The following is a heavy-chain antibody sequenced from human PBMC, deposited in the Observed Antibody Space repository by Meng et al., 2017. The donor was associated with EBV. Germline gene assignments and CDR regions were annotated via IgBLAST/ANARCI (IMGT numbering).Heavy chain of an antibody. V-gene: IGHV4-59*08. CDR1: GDSISDYY. D-gene: IGHD2-21*01. Sequence: QGEPQEWAPGLVKPSGTLPLTCTVSGDSISDYYWSWIRQPPGKGLEWIGYIHYSGSTYYNPSLKSRITISVDMSRNQFSLRLTSVTSADMAVYYCARVNSDCGGVMCYKGWFDPWGQGTLVTVSS. J-gene: IGHJ5*02. CDR3: ARVNSDCGGVMCYKGWFDP. CDR2: IHYSGST.